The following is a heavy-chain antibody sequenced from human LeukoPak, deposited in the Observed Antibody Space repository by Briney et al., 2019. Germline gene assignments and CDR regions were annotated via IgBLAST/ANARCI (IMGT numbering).Heavy chain of an antibody. J-gene: IGHJ3*02. CDR3: AKGGGRPLDDAYDI. D-gene: IGHD1-1*01. V-gene: IGHV3-23*05. CDR2: IFSGGSVS. Sequence: GRSLRLSCTASGFTFGDYAMSWVRELPGKGLEWVSTIFSGGSVSYYADSVQGRFTVSRDNSKNTLYLQMIGLRAEDTATYYCAKGGGRPLDDAYDIWGQGTVVTVSS. CDR1: GFTFGDYA.